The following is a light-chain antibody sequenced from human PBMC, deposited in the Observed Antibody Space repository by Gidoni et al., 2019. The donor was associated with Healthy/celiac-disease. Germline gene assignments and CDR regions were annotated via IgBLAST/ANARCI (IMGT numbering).Light chain of an antibody. Sequence: ELLMTKSPATLSVSPGERATLSCRASQSVSSNLAWYQQKPGQAPRLLIYGASTRATGIPARFSGSGSGTEFTLTISSLQSEDFAVYYCQQYNNWPPLTFGGGTKVEIK. J-gene: IGKJ4*01. CDR1: QSVSSN. CDR3: QQYNNWPPLT. V-gene: IGKV3-15*01. CDR2: GAS.